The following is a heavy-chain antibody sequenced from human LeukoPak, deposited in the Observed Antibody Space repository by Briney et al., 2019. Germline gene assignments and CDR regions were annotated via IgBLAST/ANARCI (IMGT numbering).Heavy chain of an antibody. CDR1: GFTFSDYY. J-gene: IGHJ5*02. Sequence: GGSLRLSCAASGFTFSDYYMSWIRQAPGKGLEWVSYISSSGSTIYYADSVKGRFTISRDNAKNSLYLQMNSLRAEDTAVYYCARESATPSYNWFDPWGQGTLVIVSS. CDR3: ARESATPSYNWFDP. D-gene: IGHD1-26*01. V-gene: IGHV3-11*01. CDR2: ISSSGSTI.